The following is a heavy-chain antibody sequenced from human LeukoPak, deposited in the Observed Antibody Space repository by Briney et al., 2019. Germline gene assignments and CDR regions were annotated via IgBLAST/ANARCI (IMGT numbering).Heavy chain of an antibody. D-gene: IGHD3-22*01. V-gene: IGHV4-34*01. Sequence: SGTLSLTCAVYGGSFSGYYWSWIRQPPGKGLEWIGEINHSGSTNYNPSLKSRVTISVDTSKNQFSLKLSSVTAADTAVYYCARGDYYDSSSYFDYWGQGTLVTVSS. J-gene: IGHJ4*02. CDR3: ARGDYYDSSSYFDY. CDR2: INHSGST. CDR1: GGSFSGYY.